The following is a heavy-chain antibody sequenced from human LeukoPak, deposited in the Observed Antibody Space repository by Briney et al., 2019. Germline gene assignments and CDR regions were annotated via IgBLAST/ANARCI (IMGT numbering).Heavy chain of an antibody. V-gene: IGHV4-34*01. CDR3: ASGSVVPASFDY. D-gene: IGHD2-2*01. CDR2: INHSGST. J-gene: IGHJ4*02. Sequence: SETLSLTCAVYGGSFSGYYWSWIRQPPRKGLEWIGEINHSGSTNYNPSLKSRVTISVDTSKNQFSLKLSSVTAADTAVYYCASGSVVPASFDYWGQGTLVTVSS. CDR1: GGSFSGYY.